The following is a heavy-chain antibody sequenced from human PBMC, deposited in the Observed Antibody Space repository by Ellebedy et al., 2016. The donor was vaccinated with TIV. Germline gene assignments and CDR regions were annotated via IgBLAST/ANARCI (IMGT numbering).Heavy chain of an antibody. CDR3: ARVSSSGSYWSFDY. V-gene: IGHV1-18*01. J-gene: IGHJ4*02. D-gene: IGHD1-26*01. Sequence: AASVKVSCKASGYTFTSYGISWVRQAPGQGLEWMGWISAYNGNTKYAQKLQGRVNMTTDTSTSTAYMELRSLRSDDTAVYYCARVSSSGSYWSFDYWGQGTLVTVSS. CDR1: GYTFTSYG. CDR2: ISAYNGNT.